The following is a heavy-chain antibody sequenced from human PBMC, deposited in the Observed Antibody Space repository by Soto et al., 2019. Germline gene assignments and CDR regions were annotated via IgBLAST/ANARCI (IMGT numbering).Heavy chain of an antibody. D-gene: IGHD2-21*02. V-gene: IGHV4-39*01. CDR1: GESIIRSCYY. CDR3: ARQRTTVVTQAYFDH. CDR2: IYYSGRT. Sequence: SETLSLTCMVSGESIIRSCYYWGWIRQPPGKGLEWIGSIYYSGRTYYNPSFKSRVTISIDTSKNQFSLKLSSVTATDTAVYYCARQRTTVVTQAYFDHWGQGALVTVSS. J-gene: IGHJ4*02.